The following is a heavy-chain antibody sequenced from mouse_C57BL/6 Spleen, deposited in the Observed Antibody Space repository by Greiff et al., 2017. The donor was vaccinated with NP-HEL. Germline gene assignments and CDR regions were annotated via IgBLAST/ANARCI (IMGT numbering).Heavy chain of an antibody. CDR2: IYPRSGNT. Sequence: QVQLQQSGAELARPGASVKLSCKASGYTFTSYGISWVKQRTGQGLEWIGEIYPRSGNTYYNEKFKGKATLTADKSSSTAYMELRSLTSEDSAVYFGAREGATVVARYAMDYWGQGTSVTVSS. J-gene: IGHJ4*01. D-gene: IGHD1-1*01. V-gene: IGHV1-81*01. CDR3: AREGATVVARYAMDY. CDR1: GYTFTSYG.